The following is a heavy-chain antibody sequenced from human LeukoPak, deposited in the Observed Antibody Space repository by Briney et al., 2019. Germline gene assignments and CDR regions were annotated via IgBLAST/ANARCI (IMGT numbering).Heavy chain of an antibody. CDR2: IYYSGDT. Sequence: SETLSLTCTVSGGSINSYYWSWIRQAPGKGLEWIGYIYYSGDTNYNPSLQSRVTVSVDTSKNQFSLRLTSVSAADTAVYYCVRGPYGSGISNWFDPWGQGTQVIVSS. D-gene: IGHD3-10*01. V-gene: IGHV4-59*01. J-gene: IGHJ5*02. CDR3: VRGPYGSGISNWFDP. CDR1: GGSINSYY.